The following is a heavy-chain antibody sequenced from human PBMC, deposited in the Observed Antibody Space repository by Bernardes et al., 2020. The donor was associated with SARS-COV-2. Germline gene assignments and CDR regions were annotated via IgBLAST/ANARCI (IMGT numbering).Heavy chain of an antibody. CDR1: GFTVSSNY. Sequence: SLRLSCAASGFTVSSNYMSWVRQAPGKGLEWVSLIYSGGSTFYADSVRGRFTISRDDSKNTLYLQMNSVRAEDTAVYYCAKKYTSGWTFDNWGQGTLVTVSS. V-gene: IGHV3-53*01. J-gene: IGHJ4*02. CDR3: AKKYTSGWTFDN. D-gene: IGHD6-25*01. CDR2: IYSGGST.